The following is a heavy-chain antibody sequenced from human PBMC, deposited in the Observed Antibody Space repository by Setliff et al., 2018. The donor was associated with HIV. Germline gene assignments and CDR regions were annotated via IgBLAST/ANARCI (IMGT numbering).Heavy chain of an antibody. V-gene: IGHV4-34*10. CDR3: ARWPPHRSSDYDQEYYFDY. CDR1: GGSFNGYY. CDR2: IYHTGRT. D-gene: IGHD3-22*01. J-gene: IGHJ4*02. Sequence: PSETLSLTCAVYGGSFNGYYWTWTRQPPGKGLEWTGSIYHTGRTYYNRSLESRLTISIDTSKNQFSLKLSSVTAADTAVYYCARWPPHRSSDYDQEYYFDYWGQGTLVTVSS.